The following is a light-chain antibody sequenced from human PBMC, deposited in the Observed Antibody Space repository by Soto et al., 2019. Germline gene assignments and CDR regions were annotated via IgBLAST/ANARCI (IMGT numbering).Light chain of an antibody. J-gene: IGKJ1*01. Sequence: DIQLTQSTSSLSASVGDRVTITCRASQSISNFLNWYQQKPGQAPKLLISSASNVQSGVPSRFSGRGSGTEFTLTISGLQPEDSASYCCQQSYNFPRTFGQGTKVEI. CDR3: QQSYNFPRT. CDR1: QSISNF. CDR2: SAS. V-gene: IGKV1-39*01.